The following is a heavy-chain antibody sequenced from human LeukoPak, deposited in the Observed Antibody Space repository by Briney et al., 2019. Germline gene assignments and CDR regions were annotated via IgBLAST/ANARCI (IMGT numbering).Heavy chain of an antibody. CDR1: GFTFSSYA. V-gene: IGHV3-23*01. CDR3: AKAISRAVSGTPFDY. J-gene: IGHJ4*02. CDR2: ISGGGVST. Sequence: GGSLRLSCAVSGFTFSSYAMSWVRQAPGKGLEWVSAISGGGVSTYYADSVKGRFAISRDNSKNTLYLQMNSLRAEDTAIYYCAKAISRAVSGTPFDYWGQGTLVTVSS. D-gene: IGHD6-19*01.